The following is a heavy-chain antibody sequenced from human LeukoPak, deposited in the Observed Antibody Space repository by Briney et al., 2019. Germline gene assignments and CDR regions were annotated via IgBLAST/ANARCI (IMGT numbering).Heavy chain of an antibody. J-gene: IGHJ4*02. D-gene: IGHD3-22*01. CDR2: IYYSGST. CDR3: ASLGWYYYDSSGYQ. CDR1: GGSISSTYS. Sequence: SETLSLTCTVSGGSISSTYSWGWIRQPPGKGLEWIGNIYYSGSTYYNPSLKSRVTISVDTSKNQFSLKLSSVTAADTAVYYCASLGWYYYDSSGYQWGQGTLVTVSS. V-gene: IGHV4-39*01.